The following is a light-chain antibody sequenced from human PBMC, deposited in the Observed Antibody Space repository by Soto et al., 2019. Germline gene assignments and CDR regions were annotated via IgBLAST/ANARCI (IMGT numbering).Light chain of an antibody. Sequence: QSALTQPASVSGSPRQSITISCTGTGSDVGGYNYVSWYQQHPGKAPKLMIYDVTYRPSGISSRFSGSKSGNTASLTISGLQPDDKADYYCSSYAGNSTLVFGTGTKLTVL. CDR2: DVT. CDR3: SSYAGNSTLV. CDR1: GSDVGGYNY. V-gene: IGLV2-14*01. J-gene: IGLJ1*01.